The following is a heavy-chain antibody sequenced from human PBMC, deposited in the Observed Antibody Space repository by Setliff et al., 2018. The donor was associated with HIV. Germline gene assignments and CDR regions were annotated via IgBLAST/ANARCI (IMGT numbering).Heavy chain of an antibody. Sequence: PGGSLRLSCAASGFTFSDYYMSWIRQAPGKGLQWVSYIDSSGSYTNYADSVKGRFTISRDNAKNSLFLQMNSLRADDTAVYYCARDRYSYGFSYLFDYWGQGTLVTVSS. CDR3: ARDRYSYGFSYLFDY. J-gene: IGHJ4*02. V-gene: IGHV3-11*05. D-gene: IGHD5-18*01. CDR1: GFTFSDYY. CDR2: IDSSGSYT.